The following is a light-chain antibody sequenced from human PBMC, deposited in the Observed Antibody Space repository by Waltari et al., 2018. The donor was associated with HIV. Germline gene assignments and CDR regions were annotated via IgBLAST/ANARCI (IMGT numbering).Light chain of an antibody. J-gene: IGLJ3*02. V-gene: IGLV2-18*02. CDR1: SSDIGSFDH. Sequence: QSALTQPPSVSGSPGQSVTISCIGTSSDIGSFDHVSWFQQPPGSAPKLLIFGVSNRPSGVPDRFSGSESGNTASLTISGLQAEDEAYYYCSSDRSSSTLLFGGGTKLTVL. CDR2: GVS. CDR3: SSDRSSSTLL.